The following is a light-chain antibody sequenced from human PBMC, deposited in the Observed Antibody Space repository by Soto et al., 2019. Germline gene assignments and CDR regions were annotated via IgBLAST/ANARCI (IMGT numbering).Light chain of an antibody. V-gene: IGKV1-16*01. Sequence: DIQMTQSPSSLSASVGDRVTITCRASQGISNYLAWYQQKPGKAPKVLIYDASSLQSGVPSRFSGSGSGTKFTLTISSLQPDDFATYYCQQYNNYLWTFGQGTKVEIK. J-gene: IGKJ1*01. CDR3: QQYNNYLWT. CDR2: DAS. CDR1: QGISNY.